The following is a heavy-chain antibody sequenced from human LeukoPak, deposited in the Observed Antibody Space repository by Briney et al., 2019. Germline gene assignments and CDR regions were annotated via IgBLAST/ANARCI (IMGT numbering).Heavy chain of an antibody. Sequence: ASVKVSCKASGYTFTDYYIHWVRQAPGQGLEWMGWINPNSGGISYAQKFQGRVTMTRDTSISTAYMELSRLRSDDTAVYYCARSGDYVWGSYRAPYEVWFDPWGQGTLVTVSS. V-gene: IGHV1-2*02. CDR2: INPNSGGI. CDR3: ARSGDYVWGSYRAPYEVWFDP. J-gene: IGHJ5*02. D-gene: IGHD3-16*02. CDR1: GYTFTDYY.